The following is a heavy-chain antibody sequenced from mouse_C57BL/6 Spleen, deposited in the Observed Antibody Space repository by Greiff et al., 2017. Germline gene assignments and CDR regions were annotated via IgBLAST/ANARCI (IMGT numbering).Heavy chain of an antibody. D-gene: IGHD1-1*01. CDR3: ARRPSTVVADGYAMDY. Sequence: QVQLQQSGPELVKPGASVKISCKASGYAFSSSWMNWVKQRPGKGLEWIGRIYPGDGDTNYNGKFKGKATLTADKSSSTAYMQLSSLTSEDSAVYVCARRPSTVVADGYAMDYWGQGTSVTVSS. CDR2: IYPGDGDT. CDR1: GYAFSSSW. J-gene: IGHJ4*01. V-gene: IGHV1-82*01.